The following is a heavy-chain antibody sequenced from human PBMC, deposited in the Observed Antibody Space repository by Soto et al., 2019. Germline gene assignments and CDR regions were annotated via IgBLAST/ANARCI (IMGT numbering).Heavy chain of an antibody. D-gene: IGHD2-15*01. CDR3: ARLVVVAATSAFDI. CDR2: IYYSGST. J-gene: IGHJ3*02. Sequence: QVQLQESGPGLVKPSQTLSLTCTVSGGSISSGGYYWSWIRQHPGKGLEWIGYIYYSGSTYYNPSLKSRVTISVDTSKNQFSLKLSSVTAADTAVYYCARLVVVAATSAFDIWGQGTMVTVSS. V-gene: IGHV4-31*03. CDR1: GGSISSGGYY.